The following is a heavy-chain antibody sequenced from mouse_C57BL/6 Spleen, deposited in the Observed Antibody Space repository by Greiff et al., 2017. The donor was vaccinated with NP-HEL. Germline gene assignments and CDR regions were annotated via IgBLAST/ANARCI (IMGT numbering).Heavy chain of an antibody. V-gene: IGHV8-8*01. CDR2: IWWDDDK. CDR3: ARIGTAQATLLYYFDY. CDR1: GFSLSTFGMG. J-gene: IGHJ2*01. D-gene: IGHD3-2*02. Sequence: QVTLKESGPGILQPSQTLSLTCSFSGFSLSTFGMGVGWIRQPSGKGLEWLAHIWWDDDKYYNPALKSRLTISKDTSKNQVFLKIANVDTADTATYYCARIGTAQATLLYYFDYWGQGTTLTVSS.